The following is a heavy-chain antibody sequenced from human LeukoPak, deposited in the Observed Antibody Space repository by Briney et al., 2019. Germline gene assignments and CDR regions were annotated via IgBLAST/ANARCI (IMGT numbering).Heavy chain of an antibody. J-gene: IGHJ4*02. CDR3: ARNRVPFDY. CDR1: GGSMNKFY. V-gene: IGHV4-59*01. Sequence: SETLSLTCTISGGSMNKFYWSWIRQPPGKGLEWIGCVYFSGTTNYHPSLKRRVTMSVDTSKKQFSLKLNSVTAADTAVYYCARNRVPFDYWGQGALVTVSS. CDR2: VYFSGTT.